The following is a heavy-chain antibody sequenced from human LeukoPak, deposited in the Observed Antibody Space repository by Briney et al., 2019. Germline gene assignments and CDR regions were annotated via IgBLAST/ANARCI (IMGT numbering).Heavy chain of an antibody. V-gene: IGHV1-2*02. CDR2: INPNSGGT. D-gene: IGHD1-26*01. CDR1: GYTFTGYY. CDR3: ASSYSRSYYRAFDI. J-gene: IGHJ3*02. Sequence: ASVKVSCKASGYTFTGYYMHWVRQAPGQGLEWMGWINPNSGGTNYAQKFQGRVTMTRDTSISTAYMELSRLRSDDTAVYYCASSYSRSYYRAFDIWGQGTMVTVSS.